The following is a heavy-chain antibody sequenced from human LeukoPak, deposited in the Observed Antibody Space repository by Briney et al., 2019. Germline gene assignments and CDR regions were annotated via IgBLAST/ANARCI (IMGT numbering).Heavy chain of an antibody. CDR1: GGSISSSSYY. D-gene: IGHD3-10*01. CDR2: IYYSGST. Sequence: SETLSLTCTVSGGSISSSSYYWGWIRQPPGKGLEWIGSIYYSGSTYYNPSLKSRVTISVDTSKNQFSLKLSSVTAADTAVYYCARRRQGSGWFDPWGQGTLVTVPS. V-gene: IGHV4-39*01. CDR3: ARRRQGSGWFDP. J-gene: IGHJ5*02.